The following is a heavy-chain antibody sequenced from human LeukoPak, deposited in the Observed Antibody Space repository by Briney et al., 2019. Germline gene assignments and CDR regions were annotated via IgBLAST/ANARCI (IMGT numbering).Heavy chain of an antibody. CDR2: IIERGDNK. D-gene: IGHD6-19*01. CDR3: AKSSRYGTGWYGRIDY. CDR1: GFTFSSHA. J-gene: IGHJ4*02. Sequence: GGSLRLSCAASGFTFSSHAMSWVRQAAGKGLEWVSAIIERGDNKQYTDSVKGRHTISRDNSKNTLYLQTNSMRADDTAVYYCAKSSRYGTGWYGRIDYWGQGTLVTVS. V-gene: IGHV3-23*01.